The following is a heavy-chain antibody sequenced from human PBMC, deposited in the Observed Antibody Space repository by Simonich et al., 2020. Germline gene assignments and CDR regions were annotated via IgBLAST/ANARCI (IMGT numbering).Heavy chain of an antibody. J-gene: IGHJ5*02. V-gene: IGHV3-13*01. CDR1: GFTFSSYD. Sequence: EVQLVESGGGLVQPGGSLRLSCAASGFTFSSYDTHWVRQATGKGLGWVSAIGTAGDTNYPGSVKCRFTISRENAKNSLYLQMNSLRAGDTAVYYCARGGYSGSYNWFDPWGQGTLVTVSS. CDR2: IGTAGDT. CDR3: ARGGYSGSYNWFDP. D-gene: IGHD1-26*01.